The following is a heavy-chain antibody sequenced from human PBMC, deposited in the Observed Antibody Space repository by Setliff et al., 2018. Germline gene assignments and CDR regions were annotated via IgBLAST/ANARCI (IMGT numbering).Heavy chain of an antibody. CDR3: ARGQLVL. CDR2: IGGRGLST. J-gene: IGHJ4*02. V-gene: IGHV3-23*01. D-gene: IGHD6-13*01. CDR1: GFTFSNAW. Sequence: GGSLRLSCAASGFTFSNAWMSWVRQAPGKGLRWVSGIGGRGLSTYYADPVKGRFIISRDNSENTLYLQMNSLRAEDTAVYYCARGQLVLWGQGTLVTVSS.